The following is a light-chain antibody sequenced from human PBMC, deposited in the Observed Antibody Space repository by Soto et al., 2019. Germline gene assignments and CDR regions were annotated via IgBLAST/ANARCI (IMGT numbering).Light chain of an antibody. CDR2: AAS. Sequence: DIQMTQSPSSLSASIGDRVTITCRASQGISSYLAWYQQKPGKVPKLLIYAASTLQSGVPSRFSGSGSGTDFTLTISSLQPEDVATYYCQKYNSAPLTFGGGTKVDI. CDR3: QKYNSAPLT. J-gene: IGKJ4*01. CDR1: QGISSY. V-gene: IGKV1-27*01.